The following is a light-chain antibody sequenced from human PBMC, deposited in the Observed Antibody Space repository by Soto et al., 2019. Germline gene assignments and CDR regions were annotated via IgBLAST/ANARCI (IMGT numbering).Light chain of an antibody. CDR1: QSVSSSY. V-gene: IGKV3-20*01. CDR2: GAS. CDR3: QQYGSLPKWT. J-gene: IGKJ1*01. Sequence: IVLYQSPGTLSLSPGERATLSCRASQSVSSSYLAWYQQKPGQAPRLLIYGASSRATGIPDRFSGSGSGTDFTLTISRLEPEDFAVYYCQQYGSLPKWTFGQGSKVDVK.